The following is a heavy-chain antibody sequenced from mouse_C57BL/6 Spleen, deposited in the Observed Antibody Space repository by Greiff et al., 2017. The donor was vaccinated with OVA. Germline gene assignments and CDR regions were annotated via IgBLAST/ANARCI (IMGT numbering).Heavy chain of an antibody. CDR3: TSRRNFDYFDY. CDR2: IYPGNSDT. V-gene: IGHV1-5*01. J-gene: IGHJ2*01. CDR1: GYTFTSYW. Sequence: EVQLQQSGTVLARPGASVKMSCKTSGYTFTSYWMHWVKQRPGQGLEWIGAIYPGNSDTSYNQKFKGKAKLTAVTSASTAYMELSSLTNEDSAVYYCTSRRNFDYFDYWGQGTTLTVSS.